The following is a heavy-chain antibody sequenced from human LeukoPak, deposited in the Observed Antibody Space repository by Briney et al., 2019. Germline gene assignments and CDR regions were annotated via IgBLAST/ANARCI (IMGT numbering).Heavy chain of an antibody. J-gene: IGHJ4*02. Sequence: GGSLRLSCAASGFTFSSYWMSWVRQAPGKGLEWVANIKQDGSEKYYVDSVKGRFTISRDNAKNSLYLQMNSLRAEDTAVYYCARDNARVGATRGCFDYWGQGTLVTVSS. D-gene: IGHD1-26*01. CDR1: GFTFSSYW. CDR2: IKQDGSEK. V-gene: IGHV3-7*01. CDR3: ARDNARVGATRGCFDY.